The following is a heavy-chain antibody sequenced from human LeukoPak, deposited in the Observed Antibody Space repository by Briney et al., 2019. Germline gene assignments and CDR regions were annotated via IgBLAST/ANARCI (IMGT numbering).Heavy chain of an antibody. CDR3: ARATYQVVSRWFDP. J-gene: IGHJ5*02. CDR2: IYYSGST. D-gene: IGHD2-2*01. V-gene: IGHV4-30-4*01. CDR1: GGSISTGDYY. Sequence: SETLSLTCAVSGGSISTGDYYWSWIRQPPGRGLEWIGYIYYSGSTYYNPSLKSRVTLSVDTSMNQFSLNLSSVTAADTAVYYCARATYQVVSRWFDPWGQGTLVTVSS.